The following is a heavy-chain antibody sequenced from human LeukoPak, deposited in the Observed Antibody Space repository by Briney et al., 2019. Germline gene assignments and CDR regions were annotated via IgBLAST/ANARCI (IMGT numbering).Heavy chain of an antibody. Sequence: ASVTVSCKASGYTFTSYDINWVRQAPGQGLEWMGWMNPNSGNTGYAQKFQGRVTITRNTSISTAYMELSSLRSEDTAVYYCARGRESYYDFWSGYGYYYYMDVWGKGTTVTVSS. CDR2: MNPNSGNT. V-gene: IGHV1-8*03. D-gene: IGHD3-3*01. J-gene: IGHJ6*03. CDR3: ARGRESYYDFWSGYGYYYYMDV. CDR1: GYTFTSYD.